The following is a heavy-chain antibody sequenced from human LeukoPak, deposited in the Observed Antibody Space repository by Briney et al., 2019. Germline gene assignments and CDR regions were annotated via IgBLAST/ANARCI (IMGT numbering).Heavy chain of an antibody. CDR2: IGGSSGRT. J-gene: IGHJ4*02. D-gene: IGHD3-22*01. Sequence: PGGSLRLSCAVSGITLSNYGMSWVRQAPGKGLEWVAGIGGSSGRTNYADSVKGRFTISRDNPKNTLYLQMNSLRAEDTAVYFCAKRGVVIRVILVGFHKEAYYFDSWGQGALVIVSS. CDR1: GITLSNYG. CDR3: AKRGVVIRVILVGFHKEAYYFDS. V-gene: IGHV3-23*01.